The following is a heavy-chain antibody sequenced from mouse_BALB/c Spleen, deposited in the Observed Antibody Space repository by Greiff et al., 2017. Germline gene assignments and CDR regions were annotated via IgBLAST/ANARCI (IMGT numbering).Heavy chain of an antibody. CDR3: TRDAGYYVRPYFDY. Sequence: VQVVESGGGLVKPGGSLKLSCAASGFTFSSYTMSWVRQTPEKRLEWVATISSGGSYTYYPDSVKGRFTISRDNAKNTLYLQMSSLKSEDTAMYYCTRDAGYYVRPYFDYWGQGTTLTVSS. V-gene: IGHV5-6-4*01. CDR1: GFTFSSYT. D-gene: IGHD2-3*01. J-gene: IGHJ2*01. CDR2: ISSGGSYT.